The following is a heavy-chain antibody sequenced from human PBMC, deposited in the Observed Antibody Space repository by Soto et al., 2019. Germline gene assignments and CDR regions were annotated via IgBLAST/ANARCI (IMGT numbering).Heavy chain of an antibody. CDR2: ISSSSSYI. Sequence: EVQLVESGGGLVKPGGSLRLSCAASGFTFSSYSMNWVRQAPGKGLEWVSSISSSSSYIYYADSVKGRFTISRDNAKNSLYLQMNSLRAEDTAVYYCARDSRPPFDYDFWSGYYNWFDPWGQGTLVTVSS. CDR3: ARDSRPPFDYDFWSGYYNWFDP. J-gene: IGHJ5*02. CDR1: GFTFSSYS. D-gene: IGHD3-3*01. V-gene: IGHV3-21*01.